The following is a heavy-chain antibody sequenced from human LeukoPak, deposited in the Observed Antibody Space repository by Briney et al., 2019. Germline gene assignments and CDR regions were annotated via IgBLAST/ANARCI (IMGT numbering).Heavy chain of an antibody. J-gene: IGHJ5*02. CDR1: GGTFSSYA. D-gene: IGHD2-2*01. V-gene: IGHV1-69*05. Sequence: SVRVSCRASGGTFSSYAISWVRQAPGQGLEWMGRIIPIFGTANYAQKFQGRVTITTDESTSTAYMELSSLRSEDTAVYYCARGKIVVVPAADNWFDPWGQGTLVTVSS. CDR3: ARGKIVVVPAADNWFDP. CDR2: IIPIFGTA.